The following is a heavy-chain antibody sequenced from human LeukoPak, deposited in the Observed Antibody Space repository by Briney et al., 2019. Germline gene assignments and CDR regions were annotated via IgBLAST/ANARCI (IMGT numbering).Heavy chain of an antibody. CDR1: GGSISSGDYY. J-gene: IGHJ3*02. V-gene: IGHV4-30-4*02. CDR2: IYYSGST. CDR3: ARAWGSGAFDI. D-gene: IGHD7-27*01. Sequence: PSETLSLNCTVSGGSISSGDYYWSWIRQPPGKGLEWIGYIYYSGSTYYNPSLKSRVTISVDTSKNQFSLKLSSVTAADTAVYYCARAWGSGAFDIWGQGTMVTVSS.